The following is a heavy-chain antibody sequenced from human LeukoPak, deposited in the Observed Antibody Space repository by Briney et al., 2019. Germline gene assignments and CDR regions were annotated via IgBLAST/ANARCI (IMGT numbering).Heavy chain of an antibody. V-gene: IGHV5-51*01. D-gene: IGHD6-19*01. CDR2: INPGDSDT. CDR1: GYTFTNYW. J-gene: IGHJ4*02. Sequence: GESLKISCKGSGYTFTNYWIGWVRQMPGKGLEWMGIINPGDSDTRYSPSFQGQVTISADKSISTTYLQWSSLEAADSAIYLCARGWNFDYWGQGTLVTVSS. CDR3: ARGWNFDY.